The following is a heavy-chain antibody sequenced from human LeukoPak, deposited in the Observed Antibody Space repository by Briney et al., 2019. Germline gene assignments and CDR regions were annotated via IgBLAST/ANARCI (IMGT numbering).Heavy chain of an antibody. V-gene: IGHV4-4*07. CDR1: SGSINSYY. D-gene: IGHD1-26*01. CDR3: GRQGYTASYYFLDF. J-gene: IGHJ4*02. CDR2: IYTTGAT. Sequence: SETLSLTCTVSSGSINSYYWGWVRQPPGKGLEWIGRIYTTGATQYNPSLKSRVTMSIDTSTNQFSLNLRSMTAADTAVYYCGRQGYTASYYFLDFWSQETLVAVS.